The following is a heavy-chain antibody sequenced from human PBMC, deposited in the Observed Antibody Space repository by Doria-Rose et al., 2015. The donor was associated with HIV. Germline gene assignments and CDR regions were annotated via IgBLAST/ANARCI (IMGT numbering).Heavy chain of an antibody. J-gene: IGHJ4*02. D-gene: IGHD6-13*01. V-gene: IGHV2-26*01. CDR2: MFSDDER. CDR1: GVSLSSPGMG. CDR3: ARIKSSRWYHKYYFDF. Sequence: SGPVLVKPTETLTLTCTVSGVSLSSPGMGVSWIRQPPGKALEWLANMFSDDERSYKTSLKSRLTISRGTSKSQVVLTMTYMYPVDTATYYCARIKSSRWYHKYYFDFWGQGTLVIVSA.